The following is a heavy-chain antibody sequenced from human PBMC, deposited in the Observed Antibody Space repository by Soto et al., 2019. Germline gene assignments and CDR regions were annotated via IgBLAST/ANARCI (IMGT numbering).Heavy chain of an antibody. D-gene: IGHD2-15*01. CDR2: IYRTGNT. CDR1: GDSISSYY. J-gene: IGHJ4*02. V-gene: IGHV4-59*08. Sequence: QVQLQESGPGLVKPSETLSLTCTVSGDSISSYYWRWVRQPPGKGLEWSGCIYRTGNTNYNSSLRRLVTISIDTSKNQFSLKLNSVTAADTAVYYCARLFCRGSNVDYWGQGSLVTVSS. CDR3: ARLFCRGSNVDY.